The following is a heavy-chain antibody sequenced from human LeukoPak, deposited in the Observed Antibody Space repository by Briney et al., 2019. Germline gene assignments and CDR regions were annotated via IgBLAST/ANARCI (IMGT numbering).Heavy chain of an antibody. CDR2: IKQDGSEK. D-gene: IGHD2-15*01. Sequence: PGRSLRLSPAPSLFTFSKYWMNCVPQAPGRGLEWVAIIKQDGSEKMYVASVEGRFTISRDNAKNSLYLQMNSLRVEDTAVYYCTGGAGWLVAYWGQGTLVTVSS. CDR3: TGGAGWLVAY. CDR1: LFTFSKYW. J-gene: IGHJ4*02. V-gene: IGHV3-7*01.